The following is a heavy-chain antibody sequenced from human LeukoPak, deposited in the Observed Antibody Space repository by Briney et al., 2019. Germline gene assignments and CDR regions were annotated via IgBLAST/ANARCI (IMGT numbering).Heavy chain of an antibody. CDR1: GFTFSTYA. V-gene: IGHV3-30-3*01. D-gene: IGHD4-17*01. J-gene: IGHJ6*02. Sequence: GGSLRLSCAASGFTFSTYAMHWVRQAPGKGLEWVAVISYDGRNTYYADSVKGRFTISRDNSKNTLYLQMNSLRAEDTAVYYCAKDFYGDPDTYYYGMDVWGQGTTVTVSS. CDR2: ISYDGRNT. CDR3: AKDFYGDPDTYYYGMDV.